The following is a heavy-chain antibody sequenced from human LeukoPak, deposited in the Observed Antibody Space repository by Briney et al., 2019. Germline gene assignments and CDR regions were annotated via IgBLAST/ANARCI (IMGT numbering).Heavy chain of an antibody. CDR3: ASGAFDRGIYYYMDV. V-gene: IGHV4-4*02. CDR2: IYHSGST. CDR1: GGSISSSNW. J-gene: IGHJ6*03. D-gene: IGHD3-10*01. Sequence: SGTLSLTCAVSGGSISSSNWWSWVRQPPGKGLEWIGEIYHSGSTNYNPSLKSRVTISVDKSKNQFSLKLSSVTAADTAVYYCASGAFDRGIYYYMDVWGKGTTVTVSS.